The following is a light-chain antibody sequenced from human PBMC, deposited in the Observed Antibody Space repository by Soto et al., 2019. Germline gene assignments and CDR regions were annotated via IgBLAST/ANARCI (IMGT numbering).Light chain of an antibody. Sequence: EIVLTQSPGTLSLSPGERATLSCRASQSVNNAYLAWYQQKPGQAPRLLIYDASKRATGIPDRFSGSGSGTDFTLTISRLEPEDCAVYYCQQYGTSVLTFGGGTKVEIK. CDR3: QQYGTSVLT. J-gene: IGKJ4*01. CDR2: DAS. V-gene: IGKV3-20*01. CDR1: QSVNNAY.